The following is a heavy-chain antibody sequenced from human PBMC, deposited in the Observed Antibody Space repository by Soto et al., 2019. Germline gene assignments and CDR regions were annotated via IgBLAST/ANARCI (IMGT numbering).Heavy chain of an antibody. J-gene: IGHJ4*02. D-gene: IGHD5-12*01. V-gene: IGHV3-7*03. CDR3: ARCGSENDY. CDR1: GFTFDHYW. CDR2: IKEDGSEK. Sequence: EVQLVESGGGLVQPGESLRLSCAASGFTFDHYWMTWVRQAPGKGLEWVANIKEDGSEKNYVDSVKGRFTISRDNAKNSLYLQMNSLRAEDTATYYCARCGSENDYWGQGTLVTDSS.